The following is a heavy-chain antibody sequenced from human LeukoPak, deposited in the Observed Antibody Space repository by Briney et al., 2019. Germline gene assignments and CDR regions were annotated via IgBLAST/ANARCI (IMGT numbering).Heavy chain of an antibody. CDR3: ARAPYNWNYRFDP. V-gene: IGHV4-61*02. Sequence: SETLSLTCTVSGGSISSGSYYWSWIRQPAGKGLEWIGRIYTSGSTNYNPSLKSRVTISVDTSKNQFSLKLSSVTAADTAVYYCARAPYNWNYRFDPWGQGTLVTVSS. D-gene: IGHD1-7*01. CDR1: GGSISSGSYY. J-gene: IGHJ5*02. CDR2: IYTSGST.